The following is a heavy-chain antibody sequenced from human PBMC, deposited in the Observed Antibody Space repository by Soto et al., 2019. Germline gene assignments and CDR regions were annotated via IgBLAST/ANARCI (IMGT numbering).Heavy chain of an antibody. CDR2: IYPGDSDT. D-gene: IGHD3-3*01. Sequence: GESLKISCKGSGYSFTSYWIGWVRQMPGKGLEWMGIIYPGDSDTRYSPSFQGQVTISADKSISTAYLQWSSRKASDTAMYYCARRREYDVWSGYFIDFDDWGEGTLVTVAS. V-gene: IGHV5-51*01. J-gene: IGHJ4*02. CDR1: GYSFTSYW. CDR3: ARRREYDVWSGYFIDFDD.